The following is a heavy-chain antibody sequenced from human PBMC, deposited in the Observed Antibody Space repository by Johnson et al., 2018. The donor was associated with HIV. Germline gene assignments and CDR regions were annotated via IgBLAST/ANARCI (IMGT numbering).Heavy chain of an antibody. CDR1: EFTFGDYD. D-gene: IGHD3-22*01. CDR2: INWSGASA. V-gene: IGHV3-20*04. J-gene: IGHJ3*01. CDR3: ARATYYYDLSGYLTRPRAFDV. Sequence: EVQLVESGGGVVRPGESLGLSCAASEFTFGDYDMAWVRVAPGKGLEWVSGINWSGASAGYADSVKGRFTLSRDNGKNSLDLEMNSLRAEDTALYYCARATYYYDLSGYLTRPRAFDVWGQGTMVTVSS.